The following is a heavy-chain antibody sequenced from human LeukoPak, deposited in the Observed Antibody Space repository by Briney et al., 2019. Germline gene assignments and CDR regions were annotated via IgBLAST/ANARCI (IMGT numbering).Heavy chain of an antibody. Sequence: GGSLRLSCAASGFTFSSNWMHWVRQAPGKGLVWVSRINEDGSTTNYADSVKGRSTIFRDNAKNSLYLQMNSLRAEDTAVYYCARDASSGWYGAQTDYWGQGTLVTVSS. CDR1: GFTFSSNW. J-gene: IGHJ4*02. CDR3: ARDASSGWYGAQTDY. CDR2: INEDGSTT. D-gene: IGHD6-19*01. V-gene: IGHV3-74*01.